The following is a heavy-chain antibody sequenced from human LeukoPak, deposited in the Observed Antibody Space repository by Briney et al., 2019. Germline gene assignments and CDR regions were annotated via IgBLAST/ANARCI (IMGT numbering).Heavy chain of an antibody. CDR3: ARDPYYYDSSGYYREYYFDS. CDR2: IIPILGIV. Sequence: SVKVSCKASGGTFSNYAISWVRQAPGQGLEWMGRIIPILGIVKYAQKFQGRVTITADKSTSTAYMELSSLRSEDTAVYYCARDPYYYDSSGYYREYYFDSWGQGTLVTVSS. D-gene: IGHD3-22*01. V-gene: IGHV1-69*04. J-gene: IGHJ4*02. CDR1: GGTFSNYA.